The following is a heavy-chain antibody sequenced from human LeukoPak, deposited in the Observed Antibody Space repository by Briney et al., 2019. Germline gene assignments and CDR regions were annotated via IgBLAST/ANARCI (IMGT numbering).Heavy chain of an antibody. Sequence: PGGSLRLSCAASGFTFSSYSMNWVRQAPGKGLEWVSSISSSSSYIYYADSVKGRFTISRDNAKNSLYLQMNSLRAEETAVYYCARELDYYDSSGRLDYWGQGTLVTVSS. CDR3: ARELDYYDSSGRLDY. J-gene: IGHJ4*02. CDR2: ISSSSSYI. D-gene: IGHD3-22*01. V-gene: IGHV3-21*01. CDR1: GFTFSSYS.